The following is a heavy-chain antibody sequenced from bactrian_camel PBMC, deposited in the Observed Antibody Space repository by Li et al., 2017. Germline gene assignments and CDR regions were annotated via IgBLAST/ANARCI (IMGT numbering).Heavy chain of an antibody. J-gene: IGHJ4*01. Sequence: HVQLVESGGGLVQPGGSLTLSCAASGFTFSTYPMYWVRQGPGKGLEWVSRITGSGSNAWYADSVKGRWTVSRDNAKNTVYLQMNSLETEDTAMYYCATAKWLLPAYDYWGQGT. CDR3: ATAKWLLPAYDY. D-gene: IGHD2*01. CDR2: ITGSGSNA. CDR1: GFTFSTYP. V-gene: IGHV3S1*01.